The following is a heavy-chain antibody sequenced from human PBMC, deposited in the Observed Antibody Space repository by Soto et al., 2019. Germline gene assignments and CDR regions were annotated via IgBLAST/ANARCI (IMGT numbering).Heavy chain of an antibody. CDR1: GGSISSYY. V-gene: IGHV4-59*01. D-gene: IGHD3-10*01. CDR2: IYYSGST. J-gene: IGHJ4*02. Sequence: SETLSLTCTVSGGSISSYYWSWIRQPPGKGLEWIGYIYYSGSTNYNPSLKSRVTISVDTSKNQFSLKLSSVTAADTAVYYCARDMVRGVPNDWGQGTLVTVSS. CDR3: ARDMVRGVPND.